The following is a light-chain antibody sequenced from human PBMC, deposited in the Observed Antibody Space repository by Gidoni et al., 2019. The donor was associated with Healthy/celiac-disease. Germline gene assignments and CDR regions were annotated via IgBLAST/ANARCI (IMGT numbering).Light chain of an antibody. CDR3: KQSYSTPIT. CDR2: AAS. CDR1: QSISSY. V-gene: IGKV1-39*01. Sequence: IQMTQSPSSLSASVGARVTITCRASQSISSYLNWYQQKPGKAPKLLIYAASSLQSGVPSRFSGSGSGTDFTLTISSLQPEDFATYYCKQSYSTPITFGQGTRLEIK. J-gene: IGKJ5*01.